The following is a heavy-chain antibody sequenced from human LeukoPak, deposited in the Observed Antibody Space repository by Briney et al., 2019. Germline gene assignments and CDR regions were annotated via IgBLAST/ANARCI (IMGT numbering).Heavy chain of an antibody. Sequence: SETLSLTCAVSGGSISSGGYSWSWIRQPPGKGLEWIGYIFHTGSTYYNPSLKSQVTISMDTSKNQFSLKLTSVAAADTAVYYCARGDVGYFDYWGHGSLVTVSS. CDR2: IFHTGST. CDR3: ARGDVGYFDY. J-gene: IGHJ4*01. V-gene: IGHV4-30-2*01. D-gene: IGHD1-26*01. CDR1: GGSISSGGYS.